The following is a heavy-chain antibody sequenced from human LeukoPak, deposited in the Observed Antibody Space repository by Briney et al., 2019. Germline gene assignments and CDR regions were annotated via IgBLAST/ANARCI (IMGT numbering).Heavy chain of an antibody. Sequence: KPSETLSLTCAVYSGSFSDYYWSWIRQPPGKGLEWIGEINHSGSTNYNPSLKRRVTMSVDTSKNQFSLKLSSVTAADTAVYYCASNKYPVQAFDVWGQGTLVTVSS. J-gene: IGHJ3*01. CDR1: SGSFSDYY. V-gene: IGHV4-34*01. CDR2: INHSGST. D-gene: IGHD2/OR15-2a*01. CDR3: ASNKYPVQAFDV.